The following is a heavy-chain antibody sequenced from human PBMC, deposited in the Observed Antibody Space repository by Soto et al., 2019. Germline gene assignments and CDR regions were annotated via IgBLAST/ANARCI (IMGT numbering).Heavy chain of an antibody. D-gene: IGHD4-4*01. CDR1: GFTFDDYA. J-gene: IGHJ4*02. Sequence: EVQLVESGGGLVQPGRSLRLSCAASGFTFDDYAMHWVRQAPGKGLEWVSGISWNSGSIGDADSVKGRFTISRDNAKNSLYLQMNSLRAEDTALYYCAKGLYRNYVLFGQYDYWGQGTLVTVSS. CDR3: AKGLYRNYVLFGQYDY. V-gene: IGHV3-9*01. CDR2: ISWNSGSI.